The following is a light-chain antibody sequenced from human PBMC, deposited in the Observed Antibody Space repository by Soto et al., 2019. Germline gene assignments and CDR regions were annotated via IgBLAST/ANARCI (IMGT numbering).Light chain of an antibody. CDR3: QQRSLWPLT. CDR2: ETS. J-gene: IGKJ4*01. V-gene: IGKV3-11*01. CDR1: QSVRSY. Sequence: EIVLTQSPAPLALSPGESVTLSCTASQSVRSYLAWYQKKPGQAPRLLIYETSIRAAGVPARFSGSGSGTDFTRTNGRLEAEDFAGYYWQQRSLWPLTLGGGTEVEIK.